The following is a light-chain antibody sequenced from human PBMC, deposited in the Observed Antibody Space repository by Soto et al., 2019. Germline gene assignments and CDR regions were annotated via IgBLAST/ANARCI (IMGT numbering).Light chain of an antibody. CDR1: ESIGNS. CDR2: SAS. V-gene: IGKV1-39*01. CDR3: QHRPN. J-gene: IGKJ4*01. Sequence: IQMTQSPSSLSASVGDRVTITCRASESIGNSLHWYQQKSGKAPKLLIYSASNLQSGVPPRFSGSGSGTDFTLTISSLQPEDFATYYCQHRPNFGGGTKVEIK.